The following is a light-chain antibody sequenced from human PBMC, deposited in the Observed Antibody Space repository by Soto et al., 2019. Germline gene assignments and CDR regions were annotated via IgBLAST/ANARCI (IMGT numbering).Light chain of an antibody. CDR2: EVS. CDR1: SSDVGGYNY. V-gene: IGLV2-14*01. J-gene: IGLJ1*01. Sequence: QSSLTHPASVSGSAGQSITISCTGTSSDVGGYNYVCWYQHHPGKPPKLMIYEVSNRPSGVSNRFSGSKSGNTASLTISGLQAEDEADYYCSSFTTSTTYVFGTGTKVTVL. CDR3: SSFTTSTTYV.